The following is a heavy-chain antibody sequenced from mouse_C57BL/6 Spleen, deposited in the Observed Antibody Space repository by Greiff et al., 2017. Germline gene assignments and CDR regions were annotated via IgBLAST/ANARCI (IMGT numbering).Heavy chain of an antibody. Sequence: EVKLQESGAELVRPGASVKLSCTASGFNIKDYYMHWVKQRPEQGLEWIGRIDPEDGATEYAPQFLGKDTTTADTSSNTAYLQLSSLTSKDTAVYYCTTWDYGRIVRDYGGQGTTLTVSS. V-gene: IGHV14-1*01. CDR2: IDPEDGAT. J-gene: IGHJ2*01. CDR3: TTWDYGRIVRDY. CDR1: GFNIKDYY. D-gene: IGHD1-1*01.